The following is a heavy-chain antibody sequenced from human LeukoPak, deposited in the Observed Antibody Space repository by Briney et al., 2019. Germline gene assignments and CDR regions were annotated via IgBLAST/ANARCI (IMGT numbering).Heavy chain of an antibody. CDR2: IRYDGSNK. CDR1: GFTFSSYG. J-gene: IGHJ4*02. V-gene: IGHV3-30*02. D-gene: IGHD3-22*01. Sequence: SGGSPRLSCAASGFTFSSYGMHWVRQAPGKGLEWVAFIRYDGSNKYYADSVKGRFTISRDNSKNTLYLQMNSLRAEDTAVYYCANGAYYDSSGYYYPTFGYWGQGTLVTVSS. CDR3: ANGAYYDSSGYYYPTFGY.